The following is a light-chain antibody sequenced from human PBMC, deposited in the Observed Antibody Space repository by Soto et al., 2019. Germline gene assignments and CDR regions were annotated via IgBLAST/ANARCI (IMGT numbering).Light chain of an antibody. Sequence: EIVLTQSPATLSLSPGERATLSCRASQSVSIYLAWYQQRPGQTPRLLIYDISTRAAGIPARFSGSVFRTDYTLTIRNLEREDSAVYYCQQRFAWPNSFGGGTKVQI. CDR2: DIS. J-gene: IGKJ4*01. CDR3: QQRFAWPNS. V-gene: IGKV3-11*01. CDR1: QSVSIY.